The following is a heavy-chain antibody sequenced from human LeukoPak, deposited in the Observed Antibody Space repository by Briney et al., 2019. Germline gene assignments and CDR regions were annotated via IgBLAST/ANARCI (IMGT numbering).Heavy chain of an antibody. CDR3: ARVRYFDWLGPLDV. CDR1: GFTFSNYE. J-gene: IGHJ6*04. CDR2: ISDSGTTM. D-gene: IGHD3-9*01. Sequence: PGGSLRLSCAASGFTFSNYEMNWVRQAPGKGLEWVSYISDSGTTMYYADSVKGRFTISRDNAKKSLYLHMNSLRAEDTAVYYCARVRYFDWLGPLDVWGKGTTVTISS. V-gene: IGHV3-48*03.